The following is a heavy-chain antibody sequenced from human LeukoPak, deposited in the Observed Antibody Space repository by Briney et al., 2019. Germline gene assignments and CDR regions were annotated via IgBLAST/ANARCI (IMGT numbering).Heavy chain of an antibody. J-gene: IGHJ4*02. Sequence: GGSLRLSCTASGFTFGDYAMSWVRQAPGKGLEWVGFIRSKAYGGTTEYAASVKGRFTISRDDSKSIAYLQMNSVKTEDTAVYYCTRKRSYYYDSSGRTYFDYWGQGTLVTVSS. CDR2: IRSKAYGGTT. D-gene: IGHD3-22*01. CDR1: GFTFGDYA. V-gene: IGHV3-49*04. CDR3: TRKRSYYYDSSGRTYFDY.